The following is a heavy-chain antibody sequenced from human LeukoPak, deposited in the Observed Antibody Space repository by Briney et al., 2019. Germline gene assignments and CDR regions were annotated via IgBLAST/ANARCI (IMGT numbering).Heavy chain of an antibody. J-gene: IGHJ6*03. D-gene: IGHD2-2*01. V-gene: IGHV3-30-3*01. CDR2: ISYDGSNK. Sequence: PGGSLRLSCAASGFTFSSYAMHWVRQAPGKGLEWVAVISYDGSNKYYADSVKGRFTISRDNSKNTLYLQMNSLRAEDTAVYYCATRYCSSTSCKRYYYYYMDVWGKGTTVTVSS. CDR3: ATRYCSSTSCKRYYYYYMDV. CDR1: GFTFSSYA.